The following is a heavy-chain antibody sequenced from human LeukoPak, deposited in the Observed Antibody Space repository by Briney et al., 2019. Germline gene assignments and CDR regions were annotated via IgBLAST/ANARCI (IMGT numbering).Heavy chain of an antibody. CDR3: ARDLMWGFDY. CDR2: IKQDGSEK. Sequence: PGGSLRLSCAASGFTFSSYWMSWVRQAPGKGLEWVANIKQDGSEKYYVDSVKGRFTISRDNSKNTLFLQLNSLRPEDTALYLCARDLMWGFDYWGQGTLVTVSS. V-gene: IGHV3-7*01. J-gene: IGHJ4*02. D-gene: IGHD7-27*01. CDR1: GFTFSSYW.